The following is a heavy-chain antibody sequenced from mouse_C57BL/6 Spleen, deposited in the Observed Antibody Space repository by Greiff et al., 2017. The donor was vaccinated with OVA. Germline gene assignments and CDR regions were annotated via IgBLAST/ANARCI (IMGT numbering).Heavy chain of an antibody. CDR2: IDPSDSDT. V-gene: IGHV1-52*01. CDR1: GYTFTSYW. D-gene: IGHD4-1*01. CDR3: ARGPGTLFAY. J-gene: IGHJ3*01. Sequence: QVQLQQPGAELVRPGSSVKLSCKASGYTFTSYWMHWVKQRPIQGLEWIGNIDPSDSDTHYNQKFKDKATLTVDKSSSTAYMQLSSLTSEDSAVYYCARGPGTLFAYWGQATLVTVSA.